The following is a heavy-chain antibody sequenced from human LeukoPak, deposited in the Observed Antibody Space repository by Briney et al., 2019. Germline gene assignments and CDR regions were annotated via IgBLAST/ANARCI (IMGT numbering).Heavy chain of an antibody. J-gene: IGHJ1*01. V-gene: IGHV3-23*01. CDR1: GFTFSSYA. CDR3: AKDHIVVVPAAIGLSEYFQH. D-gene: IGHD2-2*02. Sequence: GGSLRLSCAASGFTFSSYAMSWVRQAPGKGLEWVSAISGSGGSTYYADSVKGRFTISRDNSKNTLYLQMNSLRAEDTAVYYCAKDHIVVVPAAIGLSEYFQHWGQGTLVTVSS. CDR2: ISGSGGST.